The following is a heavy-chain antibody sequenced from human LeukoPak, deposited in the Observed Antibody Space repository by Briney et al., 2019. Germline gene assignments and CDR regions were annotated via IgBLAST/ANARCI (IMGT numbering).Heavy chain of an antibody. CDR3: ARDRLAYCGGDCYWGDPFDI. D-gene: IGHD2-21*02. CDR1: GFTFSSYG. V-gene: IGHV3-33*01. CDR2: IWYDGSNK. J-gene: IGHJ3*02. Sequence: GGTLRLSCAASGFTFSSYGMHWVRQAPGKGRTWVAVIWYDGSNKYYADSVKGRFTISRENSKNTLYLQMNSLRAEDTAVYYCARDRLAYCGGDCYWGDPFDIWGQGTMVTVSS.